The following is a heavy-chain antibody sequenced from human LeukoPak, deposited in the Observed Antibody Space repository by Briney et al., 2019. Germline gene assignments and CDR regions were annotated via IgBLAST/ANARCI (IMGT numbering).Heavy chain of an antibody. J-gene: IGHJ4*02. CDR1: GYAFSGYW. CDR3: ASFNPISLSDY. D-gene: IGHD1-14*01. Sequence: GGSLRLSCKGSGYAFSGYWMHWVRQAPGKGLVWVSRINNDGSSTGYADSVTGRFTISRDNAKNTLFLQMSSLRAEDTAVYYCASFNPISLSDYWGQGTLITVSS. V-gene: IGHV3-74*01. CDR2: INNDGSST.